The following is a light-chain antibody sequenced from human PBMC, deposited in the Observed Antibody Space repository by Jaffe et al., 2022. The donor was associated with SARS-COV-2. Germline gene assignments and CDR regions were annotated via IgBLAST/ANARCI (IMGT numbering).Light chain of an antibody. CDR2: DVS. V-gene: IGLV2-14*03. J-gene: IGLJ2*01. CDR1: SSDVGGYNY. CDR3: SSYTRTSTLV. Sequence: QSALTQPASVSGSPGQSITISCTGTSSDVGGYNYVSWYQHRPGKAPKLIIYDVSNRPSGVSDRFSGSKSGNTASLAISGLQAEDEGDYYCSSYTRTSTLVFGGGTKLTVV.